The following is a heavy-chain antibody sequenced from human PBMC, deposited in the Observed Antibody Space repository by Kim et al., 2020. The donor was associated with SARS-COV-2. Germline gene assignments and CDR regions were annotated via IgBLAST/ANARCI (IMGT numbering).Heavy chain of an antibody. D-gene: IGHD2-21*02. J-gene: IGHJ4*02. Sequence: TNHHPSLKSRVTIPVDASKNQFSLKLSSVTAADTAVYYCARGPVVTGIDYWGQGTLVTVSS. CDR3: ARGPVVTGIDY. V-gene: IGHV4-34*01. CDR2: T.